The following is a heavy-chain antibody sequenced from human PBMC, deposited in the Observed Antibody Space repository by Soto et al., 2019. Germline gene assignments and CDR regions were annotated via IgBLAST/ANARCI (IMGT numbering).Heavy chain of an antibody. V-gene: IGHV1-69*13. Sequence: PVKVCWNASGGTLSSYALRSVRQAPGQGLEWMGGIIPIFGTANYAQKFQGRVTITADESTSTAYMELSSLRSEDTAVYYCARYSSSSYYYYGMDVWGQGTTVTVSS. CDR1: GGTLSSYA. CDR3: ARYSSSSYYYYGMDV. J-gene: IGHJ6*02. CDR2: IIPIFGTA. D-gene: IGHD6-6*01.